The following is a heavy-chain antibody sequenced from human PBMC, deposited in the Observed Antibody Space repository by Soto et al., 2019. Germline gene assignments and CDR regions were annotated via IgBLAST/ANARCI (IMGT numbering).Heavy chain of an antibody. D-gene: IGHD5-18*01. V-gene: IGHV1-18*01. CDR2: ISAYNGNT. CDR3: ARVEWIQLWFVGNWFDP. CDR1: GYTFTSYG. Sequence: ASVKVSCKASGYTFTSYGISWVRQAPGQGLEWMGWISAYNGNTNYAQKLQGRVTMTTDTSTSTAYMELRSLRSDDTAVYYRARVEWIQLWFVGNWFDPWGQGTLVTVSS. J-gene: IGHJ5*02.